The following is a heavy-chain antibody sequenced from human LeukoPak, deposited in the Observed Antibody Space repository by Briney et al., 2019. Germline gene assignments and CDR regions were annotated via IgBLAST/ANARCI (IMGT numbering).Heavy chain of an antibody. J-gene: IGHJ4*02. V-gene: IGHV4-4*02. CDR3: ARVINSITMVRGSVYYFDY. Sequence: SETLSLTCAVSGGSISSSNWWSWVRQPPGKGLEWIGEIYHSGSTNYNPSLKSRVTISVDKSKNQFSLKLSSVTAAYTAVYYCARVINSITMVRGSVYYFDYWGQGTLVTVSS. CDR1: GGSISSSNW. D-gene: IGHD3-10*01. CDR2: IYHSGST.